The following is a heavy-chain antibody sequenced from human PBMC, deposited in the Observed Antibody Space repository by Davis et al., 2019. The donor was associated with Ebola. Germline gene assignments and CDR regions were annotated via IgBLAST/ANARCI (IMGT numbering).Heavy chain of an antibody. V-gene: IGHV3-23*01. CDR1: GFTFSSYG. CDR3: AKVPAVVGRLYCGGDCFYFDY. Sequence: GESLKISCAASGFTFSSYGMSWVRQAPGKGLEWVSAISGSGGSTYYADSVKGRFTISRDNSKDTLYLQMNSLRAEDTAVYYCAKVPAVVGRLYCGGDCFYFDYWGQGTLVTASS. CDR2: ISGSGGST. J-gene: IGHJ4*02. D-gene: IGHD2-21*02.